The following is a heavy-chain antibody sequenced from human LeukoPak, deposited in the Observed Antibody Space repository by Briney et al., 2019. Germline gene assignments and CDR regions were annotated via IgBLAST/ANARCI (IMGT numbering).Heavy chain of an antibody. V-gene: IGHV3-53*04. CDR3: ARGITMVRGPLDY. CDR2: IYSGGST. J-gene: IGHJ4*02. CDR1: GFTVSSNY. Sequence: GGSLRLSCAASGFTVSSNYMSWVRQAPGKGLEWVSVIYSGGSTYYADSVKGRFTISRHNSKNTLYLQMNSLRAEDTAVYYRARGITMVRGPLDYWGQGTLVTVSS. D-gene: IGHD3-10*01.